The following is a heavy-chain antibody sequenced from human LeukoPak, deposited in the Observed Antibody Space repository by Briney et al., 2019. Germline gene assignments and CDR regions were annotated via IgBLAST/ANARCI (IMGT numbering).Heavy chain of an antibody. J-gene: IGHJ5*02. CDR2: ISAYNGNT. D-gene: IGHD2-2*01. V-gene: IGHV1-18*01. CDR3: ARDRVVVPAATDNWFDP. CDR1: GYTFTSYG. Sequence: ASVKVSCKASGYTFTSYGISWVRRAPGQGLEWMGWISAYNGNTNYAQKLQGRVTMTTDTSTSTAYMELRSLRSDDTAVYYCARDRVVVPAATDNWFDPWGQEPWSPSPQ.